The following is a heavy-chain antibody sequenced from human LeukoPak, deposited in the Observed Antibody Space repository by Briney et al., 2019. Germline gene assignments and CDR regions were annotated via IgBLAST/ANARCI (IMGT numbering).Heavy chain of an antibody. CDR2: IYYSGST. D-gene: IGHD5-24*01. V-gene: IGHV4-39*01. CDR1: GGSISSSSYS. J-gene: IGHJ3*02. Sequence: PSETLSLTCTVSGGSISSSSYSWGWIRQPPGKGLEWIGSIYYSGSTYYNPSLKSRVTIPVDTSKNQFSLKLSSVTAADTAVYYCARRGDGYRADAFDIWGQGTMVTVSS. CDR3: ARRGDGYRADAFDI.